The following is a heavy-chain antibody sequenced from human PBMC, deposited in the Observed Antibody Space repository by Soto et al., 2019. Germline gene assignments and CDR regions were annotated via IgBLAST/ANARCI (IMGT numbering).Heavy chain of an antibody. CDR3: ARVVPPEQWFEGLGGWFDP. J-gene: IGHJ5*02. CDR2: ISAYNGNT. Sequence: VASVKVSCKASGYTFTSYGISWVRQAPGQGLEWMEWISAYNGNTNYAQKLQGRVTMTTDTSTSTAYMELRSLRSDDTAVYYCARVVPPEQWFEGLGGWFDPWGQGTLVTVSS. D-gene: IGHD6-19*01. CDR1: GYTFTSYG. V-gene: IGHV1-18*01.